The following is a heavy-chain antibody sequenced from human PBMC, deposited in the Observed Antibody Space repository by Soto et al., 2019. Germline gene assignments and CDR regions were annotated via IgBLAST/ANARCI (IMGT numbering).Heavy chain of an antibody. CDR2: IIPILGIA. CDR3: ASGLAPYYFDY. CDR1: GGTFSSYT. V-gene: IGHV1-69*02. J-gene: IGHJ4*02. Sequence: QVQLVQSGAEVKKPGSSVKVSCKASGGTFSSYTISWVRQAPGQGLEWMGRIIPILGIANYAQKVQGRVTITADKSTSTDYMELSSLSSEDTGMYYCASGLAPYYFDYWGQGTLVTVSS.